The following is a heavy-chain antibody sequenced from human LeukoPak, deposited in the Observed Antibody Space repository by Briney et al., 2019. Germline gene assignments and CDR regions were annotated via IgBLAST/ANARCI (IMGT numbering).Heavy chain of an antibody. CDR1: GGPISSGSYY. D-gene: IGHD5-18*01. J-gene: IGHJ4*02. CDR3: ARGGYSYGPFDY. Sequence: SQTLSLTCTVSGGPISSGSYYWSWIRQPPGKGLEWIGEINHSGSTNYSPSLKSRVTISVDTSKNQFSLKLSSVTAADTAVYYCARGGYSYGPFDYWGQGTLVTVSS. CDR2: INHSGST. V-gene: IGHV4-39*07.